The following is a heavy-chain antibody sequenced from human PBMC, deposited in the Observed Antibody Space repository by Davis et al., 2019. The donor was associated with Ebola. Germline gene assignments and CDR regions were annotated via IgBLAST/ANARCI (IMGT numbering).Heavy chain of an antibody. J-gene: IGHJ5*01. CDR2: ISWDSGRI. D-gene: IGHD6-13*01. V-gene: IGHV3-9*01. Sequence: PGGSLRPSCAASGLTFHNFAMHWSRQAPGTGLEWISGISWDSGRIDYADSVKGRFTISRDNAKNSLYLQMNSLRPDDTSLYYCAKCRAAGVLNWFDSWGQGTLVTVSS. CDR3: AKCRAAGVLNWFDS. CDR1: GLTFHNFA.